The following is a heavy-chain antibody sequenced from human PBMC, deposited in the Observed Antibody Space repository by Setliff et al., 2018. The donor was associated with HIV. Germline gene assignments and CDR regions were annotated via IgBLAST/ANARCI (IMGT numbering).Heavy chain of an antibody. Sequence: ASVKVSCKASGYTFTDYGINWVRQAPGQGLEWMGWINTNNGNPTYAQGFIGRYVFSSDTSVSTAYLQIVGLKAEDTAVYCCASDDYAIAALDFWGPGTLVTVSS. V-gene: IGHV7-4-1*01. CDR3: ASDDYAIAALDF. CDR1: GYTFTDYG. CDR2: INTNNGNP. J-gene: IGHJ4*02. D-gene: IGHD3-16*01.